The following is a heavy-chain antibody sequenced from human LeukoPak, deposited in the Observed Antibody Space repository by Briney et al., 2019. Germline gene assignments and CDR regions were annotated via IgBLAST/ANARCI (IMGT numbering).Heavy chain of an antibody. CDR2: IYHSGST. CDR1: GYSISSGYY. D-gene: IGHD6-19*01. Sequence: PSETLSLTCTVSGYSISSGYYWGWLRQPPGKGLEWIGSIYHSGSTYYNPSLKSQVTISVDTSKNQFSLKLTSVTAADTAVYYCARGSSGWQPYFDYWGQGTLVTVSS. V-gene: IGHV4-38-2*02. CDR3: ARGSSGWQPYFDY. J-gene: IGHJ4*02.